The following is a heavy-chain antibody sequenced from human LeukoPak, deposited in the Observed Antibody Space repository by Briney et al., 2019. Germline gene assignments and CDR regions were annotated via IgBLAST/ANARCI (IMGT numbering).Heavy chain of an antibody. CDR3: ARAEWIQLWFAYFDY. D-gene: IGHD5-18*01. V-gene: IGHV4-38-2*02. J-gene: IGHJ4*02. CDR2: IYHSGST. Sequence: SETLSLTCTVSDYSITSDFYWGWIRQPPGKGLEWIGSIYHSGSTYYNPSLKSRVTISVGTSKNQFSLKLSSVTAADTAVYYCARAEWIQLWFAYFDYWGQGTLVTVSS. CDR1: DYSITSDFY.